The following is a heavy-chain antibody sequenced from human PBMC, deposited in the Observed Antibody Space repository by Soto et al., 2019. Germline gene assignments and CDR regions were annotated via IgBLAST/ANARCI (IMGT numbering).Heavy chain of an antibody. Sequence: SETLSLTCAVSGGSISSGGYSWSWIRQPPGKGLEWIGYNYHSGSTYYNPSLKSRVTISVDRSKNQFSLKLSSVTAADTAVYYCARGDYDYVWGSYHYTRFDYWAQGTLVPVSS. V-gene: IGHV4-30-2*01. J-gene: IGHJ4*02. CDR3: ARGDYDYVWGSYHYTRFDY. D-gene: IGHD3-16*02. CDR1: GGSISSGGYS. CDR2: NYHSGST.